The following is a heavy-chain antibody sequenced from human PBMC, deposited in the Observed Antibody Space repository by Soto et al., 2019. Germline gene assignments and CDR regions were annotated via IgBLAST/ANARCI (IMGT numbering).Heavy chain of an antibody. J-gene: IGHJ4*02. CDR3: ARSSQYSYDSSEGNFDY. V-gene: IGHV4-4*02. CDR2: MYHTGST. D-gene: IGHD3-22*01. CDR1: GDSISSNKW. Sequence: SETLSLTCAVSGDSISSNKWWSWVRQPPEKGLEWIGEMYHTGSTNYNPSLKSRVTISVDKSKNQFSLKLSSVTAADTAVYYCARSSQYSYDSSEGNFDYWGQGTLVTVSS.